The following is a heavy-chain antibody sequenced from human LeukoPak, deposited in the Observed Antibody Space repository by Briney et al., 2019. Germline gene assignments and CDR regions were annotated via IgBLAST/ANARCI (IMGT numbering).Heavy chain of an antibody. J-gene: IGHJ6*03. D-gene: IGHD1-1*01. V-gene: IGHV1-2*02. CDR3: ARDPAERLRGASYYYYMDV. Sequence: ASVKVSCKASGYTFTGYYIHWVRQAPGQGLEWMGWINPNSGDTNYAQKFQGRVTIIADESTSTVYMELSSLRSGDTAVYYCARDPAERLRGASYYYYMDVWGKGTTVTVSS. CDR1: GYTFTGYY. CDR2: INPNSGDT.